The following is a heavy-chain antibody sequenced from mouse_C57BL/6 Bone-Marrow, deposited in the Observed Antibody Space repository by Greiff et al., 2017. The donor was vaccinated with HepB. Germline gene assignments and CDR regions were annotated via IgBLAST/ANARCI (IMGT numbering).Heavy chain of an antibody. CDR2: IYPRSGNT. Sequence: VQLQQSGAELARPGASVKLSCKASGYTFTSYGISWVKQRTGQGLEWIGEIYPRSGNTYYNEKFKGKATLTADKSSRTAYMELRSLTSEDSAVYFCARGGLFAYWGQGTLVTVSA. V-gene: IGHV1-81*01. CDR3: ARGGLFAY. CDR1: GYTFTSYG. J-gene: IGHJ3*01. D-gene: IGHD3-3*01.